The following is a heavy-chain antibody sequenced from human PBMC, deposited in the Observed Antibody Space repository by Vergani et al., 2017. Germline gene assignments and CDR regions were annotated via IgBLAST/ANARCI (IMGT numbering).Heavy chain of an antibody. CDR3: AREPPLTGFFDY. Sequence: QVQLVHSGAEVGKPGASVKISCKASGYTFTAYYIHWVRQAPEQGLEWVGVISPDGFSTFYAQQFQGRVTITRDTSTSTVYVEVTSLRSDDTAVYYCAREPPLTGFFDYWGQGTLVTVSS. CDR1: GYTFTAYY. D-gene: IGHD3-9*01. J-gene: IGHJ4*02. V-gene: IGHV1-46*03. CDR2: ISPDGFST.